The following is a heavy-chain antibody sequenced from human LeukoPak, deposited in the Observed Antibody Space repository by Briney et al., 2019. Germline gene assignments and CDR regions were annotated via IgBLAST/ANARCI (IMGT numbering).Heavy chain of an antibody. CDR2: ISGSGGST. Sequence: GGSLRLSCAASGFTFSSNAMSWVRQAPGKGLEWVSAISGSGGSTYYADSVKGRFTISRDNSKNTLYLQMNSLRAEDTAVYYCAKASSSWYVDYYYYMDVWGKGTTVTVSS. J-gene: IGHJ6*03. D-gene: IGHD6-13*01. CDR3: AKASSSWYVDYYYYMDV. V-gene: IGHV3-23*01. CDR1: GFTFSSNA.